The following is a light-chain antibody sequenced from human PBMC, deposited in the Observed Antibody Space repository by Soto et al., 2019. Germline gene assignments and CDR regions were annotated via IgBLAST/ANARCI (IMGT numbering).Light chain of an antibody. J-gene: IGKJ1*01. CDR2: DAS. Sequence: VLTQSPGTLSLSPGERATLSCRASQSVGNNYLAWYQQRPGQAPRLLIYDASSRATGIPDRFSGSGSGTDFTLTINRLEPEDFAVYYCQQCATSPLTFGQGTKWISN. CDR3: QQCATSPLT. CDR1: QSVGNNY. V-gene: IGKV3-20*01.